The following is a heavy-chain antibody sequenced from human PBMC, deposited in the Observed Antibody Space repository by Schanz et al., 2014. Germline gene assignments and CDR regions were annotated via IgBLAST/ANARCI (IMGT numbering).Heavy chain of an antibody. CDR1: GFAFSKSW. J-gene: IGHJ5*02. Sequence: EVQLVESGGGLVKPGGSLRLSCVASGFAFSKSWMHWVRQAPGKGLVWVSTIDTAGSYTSYVDSVKGRFTISRDNAKNTLYLQMSRLRVEDTAVYYCVRWGASWGQGTLVTVSS. V-gene: IGHV3-74*02. CDR3: VRWGAS. CDR2: IDTAGSYT. D-gene: IGHD3-16*01.